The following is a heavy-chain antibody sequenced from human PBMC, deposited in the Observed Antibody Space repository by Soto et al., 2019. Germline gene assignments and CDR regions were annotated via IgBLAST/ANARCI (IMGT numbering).Heavy chain of an antibody. D-gene: IGHD3-3*01. V-gene: IGHV3-73*02. J-gene: IGHJ4*02. CDR3: TRGIEVWSGYPRYYLDY. CDR2: IRRKANNYAT. Sequence: EVQLVESRGGLVQPGGALKLACAASGFIFSGSALHWVRQASGKGLEWVGRIRRKANNYATTYAASVEGRFAISRYDSKNTAYLQMNSLKTEDTAIYYCTRGIEVWSGYPRYYLDYSGQGTLVTVSS. CDR1: GFIFSGSA.